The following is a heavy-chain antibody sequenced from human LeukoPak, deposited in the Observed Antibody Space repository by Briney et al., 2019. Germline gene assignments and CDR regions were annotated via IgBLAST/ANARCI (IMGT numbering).Heavy chain of an antibody. CDR3: VRYVGPDCYMKD. J-gene: IGHJ4*02. Sequence: GASVKVSCKASGYAFTSYYMHWVRQAPGQGLEWMGIINPSGGSTSYAQKFQGRVTMTRDTSTSTVYMELSSLRSEDTAVYYCVRYVGPDCYMKDWGQGTLVTVSS. CDR2: INPSGGST. D-gene: IGHD2-21*02. CDR1: GYAFTSYY. V-gene: IGHV1-46*01.